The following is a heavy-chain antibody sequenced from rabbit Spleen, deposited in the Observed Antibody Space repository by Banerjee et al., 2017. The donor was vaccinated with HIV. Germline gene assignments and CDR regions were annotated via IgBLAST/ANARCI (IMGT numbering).Heavy chain of an antibody. CDR3: ARDTSSSFSSYGMDL. CDR2: IDTGSSGFT. CDR1: GVSFSGDSY. Sequence: VESGGDLVKPGAPLTLTCTASGVSFSGDSYMCWVRQAPGKGLEWIACIDTGSSGFTYFASWAKGRFTISKTSSTTVTLQMTSLTAADTATYFCARDTSSSFSSYGMDLWGQGTLVTVS. V-gene: IGHV1S40*01. J-gene: IGHJ6*01. D-gene: IGHD1-1*01.